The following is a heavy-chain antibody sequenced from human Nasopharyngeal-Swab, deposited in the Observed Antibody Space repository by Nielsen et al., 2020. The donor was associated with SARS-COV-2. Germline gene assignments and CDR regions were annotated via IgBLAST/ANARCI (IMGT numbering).Heavy chain of an antibody. CDR2: ISYDGSNK. V-gene: IGHV3-30-3*01. CDR3: ARDPDSSGYYEDAFDI. Sequence: GESLKISCAASGFTFSTYAMTWVRQAPGKGLEWVAVISYDGSNKYYADSVKGRFTISRDNSKNTLYLQMNSLRAEDTAVYYCARDPDSSGYYEDAFDIWGQGTMVTVSS. J-gene: IGHJ3*02. D-gene: IGHD3-22*01. CDR1: GFTFSTYA.